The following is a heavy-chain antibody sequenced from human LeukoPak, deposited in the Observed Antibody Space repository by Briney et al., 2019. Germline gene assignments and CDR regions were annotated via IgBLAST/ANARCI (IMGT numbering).Heavy chain of an antibody. J-gene: IGHJ6*04. CDR2: IYYSGTT. Sequence: SQTLSLTCTVSGGSISRGAYYWSWIRQHPGKGLEWIGDIYYSGTTYYNPSLKSRVTISADTSKNQFSLKLSSVTAADTAVYYCARDPALGRYSKRGGISRAGSGMAVGAKGTRVTVSS. D-gene: IGHD1-26*01. CDR3: ARDPALGRYSKRGGISRAGSGMAV. CDR1: GGSISRGAYY. V-gene: IGHV4-31*03.